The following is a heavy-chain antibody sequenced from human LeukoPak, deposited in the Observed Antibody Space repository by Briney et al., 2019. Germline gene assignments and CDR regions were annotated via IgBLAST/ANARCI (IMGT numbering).Heavy chain of an antibody. D-gene: IGHD2-15*01. V-gene: IGHV3-23*01. J-gene: IGHJ4*02. CDR1: GFTFSNYA. Sequence: GGSLRLSCAASGFTFSNYAMSWVRQAPGKGLEWVSAVSGSGGSTYYADSAKGRFTISRDNSKNALYLQMNSLRVEDTALYYCAKDRGYCSSGSCTFDYWGQGTLVTVSS. CDR2: VSGSGGST. CDR3: AKDRGYCSSGSCTFDY.